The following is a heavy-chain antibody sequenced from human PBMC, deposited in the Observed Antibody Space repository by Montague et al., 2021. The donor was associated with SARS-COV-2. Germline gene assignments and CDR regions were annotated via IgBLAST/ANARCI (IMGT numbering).Heavy chain of an antibody. V-gene: IGHV4-38-2*02. D-gene: IGHD2-21*02. CDR1: GYFIGTGYY. CDR2: NYLHGNA. CDR3: ARGRVTRAGFDY. Sequence: SETLSLTCSVSGYFIGTGYYWGWIRQSPGKGLEWIGSNYLHGNAYYNPFLNSRVTISLDTSNNQFSLILTSVTTSDTAVYYCARGRVTRAGFDYWGQGIRVIVSS. J-gene: IGHJ4*02.